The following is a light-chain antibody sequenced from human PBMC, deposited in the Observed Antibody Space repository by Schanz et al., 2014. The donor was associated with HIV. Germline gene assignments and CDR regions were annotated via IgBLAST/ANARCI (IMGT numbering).Light chain of an antibody. CDR2: NSY. CDR3: AAWDDSLNGWV. Sequence: QSVLTQPPSASGTPGQRVTISCSVSRSNIGSNAVNWFQQLPGTAPKLLIYNSYHRPSGVPDRFSGSGSGTSASLAISGLQSEDEAGYYCAAWDDSLNGWVFGGGTKLTVL. V-gene: IGLV1-44*01. CDR1: RSNIGSNA. J-gene: IGLJ3*02.